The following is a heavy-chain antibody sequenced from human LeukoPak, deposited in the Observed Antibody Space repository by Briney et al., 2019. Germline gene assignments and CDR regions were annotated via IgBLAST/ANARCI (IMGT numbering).Heavy chain of an antibody. CDR2: ISGDGTIK. CDR3: SRSQFDY. Sequence: GGSLTLSCKPSGFPFSSYWMLWVRQPPGKGLVWVSRISGDGTIKTYADFVRGRFTISRDNTKNILYLQMNSLKVEDTAIYFCSRSQFDYWGQGVLVTVSS. V-gene: IGHV3-74*03. CDR1: GFPFSSYW. J-gene: IGHJ4*02.